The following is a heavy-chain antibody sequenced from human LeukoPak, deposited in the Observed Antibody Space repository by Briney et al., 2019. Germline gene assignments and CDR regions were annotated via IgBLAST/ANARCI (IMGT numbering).Heavy chain of an antibody. CDR2: IYSGGKV. D-gene: IGHD2-15*01. Sequence: GGSLRLSCAASGFTVSSTYMSWVRQTPGKGLEWVSVIYSGGKVYYIDSVKGRFTISRDTSKNTLYLQMNSLRVEDTAVYFCAGRHCSDGGCYFGGGDPFDSWGQGNLVTVSS. CDR1: GFTVSSTY. CDR3: AGRHCSDGGCYFGGGDPFDS. J-gene: IGHJ4*02. V-gene: IGHV3-53*01.